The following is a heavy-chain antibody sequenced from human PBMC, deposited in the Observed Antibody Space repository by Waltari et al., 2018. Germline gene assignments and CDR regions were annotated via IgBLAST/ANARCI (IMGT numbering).Heavy chain of an antibody. V-gene: IGHV3-49*03. Sequence: EVQLVESGGGLVQPGRSLRLSCTASGFTFGDYAMSWFRQAPGKGLEWVGCIRSKAYGGTTEYAASVKVRFTIARDDSKSIAYLQMNSLKTEDTAVYYCATPLRFLEWLPDYWGQGTLVTVSS. CDR3: ATPLRFLEWLPDY. D-gene: IGHD3-3*01. J-gene: IGHJ4*02. CDR2: IRSKAYGGTT. CDR1: GFTFGDYA.